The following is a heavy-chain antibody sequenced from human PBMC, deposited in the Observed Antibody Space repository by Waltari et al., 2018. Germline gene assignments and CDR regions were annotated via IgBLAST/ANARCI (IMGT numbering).Heavy chain of an antibody. J-gene: IGHJ6*03. CDR2: TNHSGST. CDR3: ARKHRYCSSTSCLRYYYYYYMDV. D-gene: IGHD2-2*01. CDR1: GGSFSGYY. V-gene: IGHV4-34*01. Sequence: QVQLQQWGAGLLKPSETLSLTCAVYGGSFSGYYWSWIRQPQGKGLEWIGETNHSGSTNYNPSLKSRVTISVDTSKNQFSLKLSSVTAADTAVYYCARKHRYCSSTSCLRYYYYYYMDVWGKGTTVTISS.